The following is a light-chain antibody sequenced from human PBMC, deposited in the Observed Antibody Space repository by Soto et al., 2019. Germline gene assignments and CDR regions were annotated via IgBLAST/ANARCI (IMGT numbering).Light chain of an antibody. J-gene: IGKJ1*01. CDR1: QSVSNNY. CDR2: GAS. Sequence: IVMPQSPTTLSVSPGERAALSCRASQSVSNNYLAWYQQKPGQAPRLLIYGASNRATGIPDRFSGSGSGTDFTLTISRLEPEDFAVYYCQQYGSSGTFGQGTKVDIK. CDR3: QQYGSSGT. V-gene: IGKV3-20*01.